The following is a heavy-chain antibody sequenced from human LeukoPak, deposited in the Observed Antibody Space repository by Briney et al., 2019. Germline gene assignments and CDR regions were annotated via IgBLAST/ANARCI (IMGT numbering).Heavy chain of an antibody. Sequence: ASVKVSCKASGYTFTSYGISWVRQAPGQGLEWMGWISAYNGNTNYAQKLQGRVTMTTDTSTSTAYMELSSLRSEDTAVYYCATLGGNIVVVPAAKGHYYYYMDVWGKGTTVTISS. J-gene: IGHJ6*03. CDR2: ISAYNGNT. V-gene: IGHV1-18*01. CDR3: ATLGGNIVVVPAAKGHYYYYMDV. CDR1: GYTFTSYG. D-gene: IGHD2-2*01.